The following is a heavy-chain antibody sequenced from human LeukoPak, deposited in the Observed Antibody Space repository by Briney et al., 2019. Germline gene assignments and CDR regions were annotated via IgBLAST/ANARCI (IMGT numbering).Heavy chain of an antibody. J-gene: IGHJ4*02. V-gene: IGHV3-66*01. Sequence: PGGSLRLSCAASGFTVSSNYTSWVRQAPGKGLEWVSVIYSGGSTYYADSVKGRFTISRDNSKNTLYLQMNSLRAEDTAVYYCARDSSGYSGFDGWGQGTLVTVSS. CDR1: GFTVSSNY. CDR3: ARDSSGYSGFDG. CDR2: IYSGGST. D-gene: IGHD3-22*01.